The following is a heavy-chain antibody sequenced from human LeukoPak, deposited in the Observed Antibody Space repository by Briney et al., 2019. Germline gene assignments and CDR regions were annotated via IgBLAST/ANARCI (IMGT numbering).Heavy chain of an antibody. V-gene: IGHV4-59*08. CDR3: ARHGWNPPIAAVWHNWFDP. J-gene: IGHJ5*02. CDR2: IYYSGST. D-gene: IGHD6-13*01. CDR1: GGSISSYY. Sequence: LETLSLTCTVSGGSISSYYWSWIRQPPGKGLEWIGYIYYSGSTNYNPSLKSRVTISVDTSKNQFSLKLSSVTAADTAVYYCARHGWNPPIAAVWHNWFDPWGQGTLVTVSS.